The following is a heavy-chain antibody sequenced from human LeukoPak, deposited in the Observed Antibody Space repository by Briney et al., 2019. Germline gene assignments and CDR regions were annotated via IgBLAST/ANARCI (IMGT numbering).Heavy chain of an antibody. J-gene: IGHJ4*02. V-gene: IGHV3-23*01. CDR2: ISGSGGST. Sequence: GGSLRLSCAASGFTFSSYAMSWVRQAPGKGLEWVSAISGSGGSTYYADSVKGRSTISRDNSKNTLYLQMNSLRAEDTAVYYCAKDLEYGSGAFDYWGQGTLVTVSS. CDR1: GFTFSSYA. CDR3: AKDLEYGSGAFDY. D-gene: IGHD3-10*01.